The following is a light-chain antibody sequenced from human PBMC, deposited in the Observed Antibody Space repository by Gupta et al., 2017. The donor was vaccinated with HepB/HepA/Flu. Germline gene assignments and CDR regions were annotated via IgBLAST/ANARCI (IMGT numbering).Light chain of an antibody. CDR1: QNIHTY. V-gene: IGKV1-39*01. CDR2: TAS. CDR3: QQVHFTPFT. J-gene: IGKJ1*01. Sequence: DIQMTQSPSSLSASVGDRVTITCRASQNIHTYLNWYQQKPGKAPKLLIYTASTLQGGVPSRFSGSGSGTDYTLTISSRQPEDVATYYCQQVHFTPFTFGQGTKVEIK.